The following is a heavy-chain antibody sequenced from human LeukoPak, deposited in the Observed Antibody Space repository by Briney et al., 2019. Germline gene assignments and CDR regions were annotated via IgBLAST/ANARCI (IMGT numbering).Heavy chain of an antibody. CDR2: INPNNGGT. V-gene: IGHV1-69*10. Sequence: SVKVSCKASGGTFSSYAISWVRQAPGQGLEWMGWINPNNGGTNYAQKFQGRVTITADKSTSTAYMELSSLRSEDTAVYYCARGREGLYYFDYWGQGTLVTVSS. J-gene: IGHJ4*02. CDR3: ARGREGLYYFDY. CDR1: GGTFSSYA.